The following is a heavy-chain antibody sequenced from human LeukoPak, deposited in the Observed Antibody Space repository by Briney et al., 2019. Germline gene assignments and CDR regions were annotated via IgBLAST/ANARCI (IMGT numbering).Heavy chain of an antibody. CDR3: AKVSRPYSNYVGFDY. CDR2: ISGSGAST. V-gene: IGHV3-23*01. CDR1: GFTFSSYA. J-gene: IGHJ4*02. D-gene: IGHD4-11*01. Sequence: GGSLRLSCAASGFTFSSYAMSWVRQAPGKGLEWVSAISGSGASTYYADSVKGRFTISRDNSKNTLYLQMNSLRAEDTAVYYCAKVSRPYSNYVGFDYWGQGTLVTVSS.